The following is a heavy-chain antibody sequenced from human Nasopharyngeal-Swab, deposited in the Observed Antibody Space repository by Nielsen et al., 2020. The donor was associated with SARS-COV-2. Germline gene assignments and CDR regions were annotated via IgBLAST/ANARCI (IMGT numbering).Heavy chain of an antibody. V-gene: IGHV3-21*01. CDR2: ISSSSSYI. D-gene: IGHD6-13*01. CDR3: AELDSWSLDY. CDR1: GFTFSSYS. J-gene: IGHJ4*02. Sequence: GESLKISCAASGFTFSSYSMNWVRQAPGKGLEWVSSISSSSSYIYYADSVKGRFTISRDNAKNSLYLQMNSLRAEDTAVYYCAELDSWSLDYWGQGTLVTVSS.